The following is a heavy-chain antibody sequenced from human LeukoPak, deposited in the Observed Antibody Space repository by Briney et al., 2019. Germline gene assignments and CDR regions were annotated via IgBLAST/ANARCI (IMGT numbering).Heavy chain of an antibody. CDR1: GFTFSSYA. Sequence: GGSLRLSCAASGFTFSSYAMSWVRQAPGKGLEWLSIVSSGGDITMYADSVKGRFTISRDNTRNLLFLQVNSLRAEDTAVYYCARDMDKLGDYYGMDVWGQGTTVVVSS. J-gene: IGHJ6*02. CDR3: ARDMDKLGDYYGMDV. V-gene: IGHV3-48*04. CDR2: VSSGGDIT. D-gene: IGHD3-16*01.